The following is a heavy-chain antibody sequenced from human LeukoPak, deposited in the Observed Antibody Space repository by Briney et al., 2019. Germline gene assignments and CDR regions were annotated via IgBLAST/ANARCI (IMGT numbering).Heavy chain of an antibody. D-gene: IGHD3-22*01. CDR2: IGSSGSPT. Sequence: GGSLRLSCAASGFAFSSYNMNWVRQAPGKGLEWISYIGSSGSPTHYAGSVGGRFTISRDNAKNSLYLQMNSLRDEDTAVYFCARRPYSDTSGRLSDVWGQGTTVTVSS. CDR3: ARRPYSDTSGRLSDV. CDR1: GFAFSSYN. J-gene: IGHJ6*02. V-gene: IGHV3-48*02.